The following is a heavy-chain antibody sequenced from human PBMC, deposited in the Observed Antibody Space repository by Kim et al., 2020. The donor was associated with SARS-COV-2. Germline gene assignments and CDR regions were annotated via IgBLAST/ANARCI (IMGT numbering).Heavy chain of an antibody. CDR2: IYHSGST. CDR1: GGSISSSNW. V-gene: IGHV4-4*02. D-gene: IGHD6-13*01. CDR3: AREKGGYSSSWYDFQGRRRLGRAYGMDV. J-gene: IGHJ6*02. Sequence: SETLSLTCAVSGGSISSSNWWSWVRQPPGKGLEWIGEIYHSGSTNYNPSLKSRVTISVDKSKNQFSLKLSSVTAADTAVYYCAREKGGYSSSWYDFQGRRRLGRAYGMDVWGQGTTVTVSS.